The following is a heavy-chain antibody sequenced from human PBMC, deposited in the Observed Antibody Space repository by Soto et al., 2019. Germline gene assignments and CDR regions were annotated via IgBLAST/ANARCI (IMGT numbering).Heavy chain of an antibody. J-gene: IGHJ4*02. CDR3: AHRGMYFSFGS. D-gene: IGHD3-16*01. CDR2: IFGDDDT. CDR1: GFSLTRNGVG. Sequence: QITLKESGPTLVSPTQTLTLTCTFSGFSLTRNGVGVGWIRQPPGKALEWLALIFGDDDTRYSPSLRNRLTITKDTSKNQVVLTMIAMDPEDTATYYCAHRGMYFSFGSWGQGTLVTVSS. V-gene: IGHV2-5*02.